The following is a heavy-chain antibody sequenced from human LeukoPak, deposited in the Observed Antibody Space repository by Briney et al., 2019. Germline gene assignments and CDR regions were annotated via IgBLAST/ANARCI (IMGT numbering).Heavy chain of an antibody. D-gene: IGHD5-18*01. Sequence: PSETLSLTCTVSGGSISSYYWSWIRQPPGKGLEWIGYIYYSGSTNYNLSLKSRVTISVDTSKNQFSLKLSSVTAADTAVYYCSVPGGYSYGFGYWGQGTLVTVSS. CDR3: SVPGGYSYGFGY. V-gene: IGHV4-59*12. J-gene: IGHJ4*02. CDR2: IYYSGST. CDR1: GGSISSYY.